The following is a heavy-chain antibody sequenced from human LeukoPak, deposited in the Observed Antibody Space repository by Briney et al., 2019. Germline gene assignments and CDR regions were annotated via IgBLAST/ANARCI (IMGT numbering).Heavy chain of an antibody. V-gene: IGHV5-51*01. Sequence: GESLKISCEGSGYGFTSYWIGWVRQMPGKGLEWMGIIYPGDSGITYSPSFQGQVTISVDKSISTAYLQWSGLKASDTAMYYCARLDSGKGTGVLNDAFDIWGQGTIVTVSS. CDR1: GYGFTSYW. D-gene: IGHD3-10*01. CDR3: ARLDSGKGTGVLNDAFDI. CDR2: IYPGDSGI. J-gene: IGHJ3*02.